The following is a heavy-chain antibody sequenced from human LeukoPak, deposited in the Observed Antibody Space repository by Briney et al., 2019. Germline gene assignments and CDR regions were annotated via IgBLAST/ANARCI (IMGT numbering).Heavy chain of an antibody. V-gene: IGHV4-39*01. J-gene: IGHJ4*02. CDR1: GGSISSSSYY. Sequence: SETLSLTCTVSGGSISSSSYYWGWVRQPPGKGLEWIGSIYYSGRTYYNPSLESRVSISIDTSKNQFSLKLSSVTAAVTAVYYCARLGYCGGDCYFDYWGQGTLVTVSS. D-gene: IGHD2-21*02. CDR2: IYYSGRT. CDR3: ARLGYCGGDCYFDY.